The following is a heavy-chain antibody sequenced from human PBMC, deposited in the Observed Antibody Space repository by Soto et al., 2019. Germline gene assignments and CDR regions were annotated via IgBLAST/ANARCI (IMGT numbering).Heavy chain of an antibody. CDR1: GFTFSSYA. Sequence: GGSLRLSCAASGFTFSSYAMHWVRQAPGKGLEWVAVISYDGSNKYYADSVKGRFTISRDNSKNTLYLQMNSLRAEDTAVYYCARAPSVSDAFDIWGQGTMVTVSS. J-gene: IGHJ3*02. D-gene: IGHD3-10*01. CDR2: ISYDGSNK. V-gene: IGHV3-30-3*01. CDR3: ARAPSVSDAFDI.